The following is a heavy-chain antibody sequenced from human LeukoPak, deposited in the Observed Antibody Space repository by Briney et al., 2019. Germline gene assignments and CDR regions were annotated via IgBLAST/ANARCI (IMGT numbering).Heavy chain of an antibody. CDR2: LLDDGVT. D-gene: IGHD5-18*01. J-gene: IGHJ1*01. V-gene: IGHV4-59*02. Sequence: SETLSLTCAVSGASVSGNYWSWIRQSPERGLEWIGHLLDDGVTDYNPSLKSRVTILSDTSKSQFSLRLTSVTAADTAIYYCAKFSRWIPFKFWGQGTLVTVSS. CDR1: GASVSGNY. CDR3: AKFSRWIPFKF.